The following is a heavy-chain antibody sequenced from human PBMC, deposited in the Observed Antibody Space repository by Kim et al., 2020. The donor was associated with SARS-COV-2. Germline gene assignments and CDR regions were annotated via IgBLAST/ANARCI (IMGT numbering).Heavy chain of an antibody. J-gene: IGHJ4*02. CDR1: GYTFTSYA. Sequence: ASVKVSCKASGYTFTSYAMHWVRQAPGQRLEWMGWINAGNGNTKYSQKFQGRVTITRDTSASTAYMELSSLRSEDTAVYYCARDDLGGSSGYSYFDYWGQGTLVTVSS. D-gene: IGHD3-22*01. CDR3: ARDDLGGSSGYSYFDY. CDR2: INAGNGNT. V-gene: IGHV1-3*01.